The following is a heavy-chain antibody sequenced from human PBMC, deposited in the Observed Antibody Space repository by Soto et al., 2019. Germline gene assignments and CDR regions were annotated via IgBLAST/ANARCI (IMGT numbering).Heavy chain of an antibody. Sequence: EVQLLESGGGLVQTGGSLRLSCAASGFTLSSYGMSWVRQAPGKGLEWVSGFSGGGRTTYYADSVKGRFTISRDDSKNTVFLQVNSLRADETAVYYCAYPIGDFWRGSAGPRYLDVWGKGTSVTVS. CDR2: FSGGGRTT. CDR1: GFTLSSYG. D-gene: IGHD3-3*01. V-gene: IGHV3-23*01. CDR3: AYPIGDFWRGSAGPRYLDV. J-gene: IGHJ6*03.